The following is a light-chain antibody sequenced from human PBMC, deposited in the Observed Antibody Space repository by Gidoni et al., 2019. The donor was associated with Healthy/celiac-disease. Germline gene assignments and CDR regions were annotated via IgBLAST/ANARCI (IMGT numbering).Light chain of an antibody. V-gene: IGLV3-10*01. J-gene: IGLJ2*01. Sequence: SYELTQPPSVSVSPGQTARITCSGDALPKKYPYWYQQKSGQAPVLVIYEDSKLPSGIPERFSGSSSGTMATLTISGAQVEDEADYYCYSTDSSGVVFGGGTKLTVL. CDR3: YSTDSSGVV. CDR1: ALPKKY. CDR2: EDS.